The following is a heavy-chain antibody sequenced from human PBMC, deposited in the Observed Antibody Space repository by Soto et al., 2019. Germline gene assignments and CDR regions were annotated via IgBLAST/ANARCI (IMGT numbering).Heavy chain of an antibody. CDR2: IIPIYASP. D-gene: IGHD3-9*01. CDR1: GGTFSSNA. J-gene: IGHJ4*02. Sequence: SVKVSCKASGGTFSSNAISWVRQAPGQGLEWMGGIIPIYASPNYAQNFQGRVTVTADKATSTAYLELSRLKFADSAIYYCAVTVTGSRSPLAHWGQGTLVTVSS. V-gene: IGHV1-69*06. CDR3: AVTVTGSRSPLAH.